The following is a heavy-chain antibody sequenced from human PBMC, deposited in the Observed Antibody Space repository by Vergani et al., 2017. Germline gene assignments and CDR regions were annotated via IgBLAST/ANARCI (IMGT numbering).Heavy chain of an antibody. D-gene: IGHD6-25*01. J-gene: IGHJ6*03. CDR3: ARVDTQVPATSHFYYMDV. V-gene: IGHV4-31*03. CDR1: GASMSSVGYY. CDR2: IFYSGTT. Sequence: QVKLQESGPGLLKPSQTLSLTCTVSGASMSSVGYYWNWIRQPAEKGLEWIGYIFYSGTTYDNPSLRSRLTISVDTSQNQFSLKLRSVTAADTAVYYCARVDTQVPATSHFYYMDVWGKGTTVVVSS.